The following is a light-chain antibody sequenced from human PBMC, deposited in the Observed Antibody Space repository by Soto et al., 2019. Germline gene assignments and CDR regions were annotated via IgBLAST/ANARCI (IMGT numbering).Light chain of an antibody. Sequence: EIVLTQSPGTLSLSPGEIATLACRASPSVSSSYLAWYQQKPGQAPRLLIYGASSRATGIPDRFSGSGSGTDFTLTISRLEPEDFAVYYCQQYGSSPPGTFGQGTMVEIK. V-gene: IGKV3-20*01. J-gene: IGKJ1*01. CDR1: PSVSSSY. CDR2: GAS. CDR3: QQYGSSPPGT.